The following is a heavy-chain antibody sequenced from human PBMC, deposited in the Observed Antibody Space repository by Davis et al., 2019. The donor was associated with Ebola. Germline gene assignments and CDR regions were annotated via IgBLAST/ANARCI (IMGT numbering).Heavy chain of an antibody. CDR3: ARARGIAARPGWFDP. V-gene: IGHV3-23*01. CDR2: VSGGGGST. CDR1: GFTFSTYV. J-gene: IGHJ5*02. Sequence: GESLKISCAASGFTFSTYVMSWVRQAPGKGLDWVSSVSGGGGSTYYADSVKGRFTISRGNAKNSLYLQMNSLRDEDTAVYYCARARGIAARPGWFDPWGQGTLVTVSS. D-gene: IGHD6-6*01.